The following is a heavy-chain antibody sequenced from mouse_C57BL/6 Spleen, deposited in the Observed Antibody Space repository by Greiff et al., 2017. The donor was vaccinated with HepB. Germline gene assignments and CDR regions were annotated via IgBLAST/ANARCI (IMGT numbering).Heavy chain of an antibody. D-gene: IGHD1-1*01. Sequence: VQLQQSGAELVRPGASVTLSCKASGYTFTDYEMHWVKQTPVHGLEWIGAIDPETGGTAYNQKFKGKAILTADKSSSTAYMELRSLTSEDYAVYYCTRRGSGYAMDYWGQGTSVTVSS. V-gene: IGHV1-15*01. CDR3: TRRGSGYAMDY. CDR2: IDPETGGT. CDR1: GYTFTDYE. J-gene: IGHJ4*01.